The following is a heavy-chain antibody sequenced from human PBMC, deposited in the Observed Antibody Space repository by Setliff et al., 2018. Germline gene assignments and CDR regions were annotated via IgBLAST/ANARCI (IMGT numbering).Heavy chain of an antibody. CDR2: IIPIYGST. Sequence: ASVKVSCKGSGYRFIVYYIIWVRQAPGQGPEWMGGIIPIYGSTNNAEKFQGRVTFSADESMSTVYMELSSLTSADTALYYCARDALYDSNDRNSYYGNWLDPWGQGTLVTVSS. D-gene: IGHD3-22*01. J-gene: IGHJ5*02. V-gene: IGHV1-69*13. CDR3: ARDALYDSNDRNSYYGNWLDP. CDR1: GYRFIVYY.